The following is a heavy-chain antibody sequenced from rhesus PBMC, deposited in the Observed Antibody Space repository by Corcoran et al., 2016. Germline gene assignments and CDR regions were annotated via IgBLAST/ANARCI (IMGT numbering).Heavy chain of an antibody. CDR2: ISGSGGST. J-gene: IGHJ4*01. CDR3: AREPLRGAPNANFDY. Sequence: QLQLQESGPGLVKPSETLSLTCAVSGGSISSNYWSWIRQPPGKGLDWIGRISGSGGSTAYNPSLKSRVTISTDTSKNQFSLKLSSVTAAATAMYYCAREPLRGAPNANFDYWGQGVLVTVSS. V-gene: IGHV4-173*01. D-gene: IGHD2-2*01. CDR1: GGSISSNY.